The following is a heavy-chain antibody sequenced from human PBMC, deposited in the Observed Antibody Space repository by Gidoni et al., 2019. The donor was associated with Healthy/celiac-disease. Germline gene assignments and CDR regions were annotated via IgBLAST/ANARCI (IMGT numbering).Heavy chain of an antibody. CDR2: IYSGGST. CDR1: GFTVSINY. D-gene: IGHD3-3*01. V-gene: IGHV3-53*01. Sequence: EVQLVESGGGLIQPGGSLRPPSAASGFTVSINYMTWVCQAPGKGLEWVSVIYSGGSTYYTDSVKGRFTISRDNSKNTLYLQMNSLRAKDTAVYYCARDHYDFWSGYYTGYYYGMDVWGQGTTVTVSS. CDR3: ARDHYDFWSGYYTGYYYGMDV. J-gene: IGHJ6*02.